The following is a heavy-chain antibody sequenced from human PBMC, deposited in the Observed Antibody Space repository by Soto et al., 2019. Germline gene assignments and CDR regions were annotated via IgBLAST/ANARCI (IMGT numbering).Heavy chain of an antibody. CDR3: ARAIGWFGELLGGYYFDY. Sequence: QLQLQESGSGLVKPSQTLSLTCAVSGGSISSGGYSWRWIRQPPGKGLEWIGYMYHSGSSYYNPSLKSRVPISVDRSTKQCSLKLSCVTAADTAVYYCARAIGWFGELLGGYYFDYWGQGTLVTVSS. CDR1: GGSISSGGYS. CDR2: MYHSGSS. D-gene: IGHD3-10*01. J-gene: IGHJ4*02. V-gene: IGHV4-30-2*01.